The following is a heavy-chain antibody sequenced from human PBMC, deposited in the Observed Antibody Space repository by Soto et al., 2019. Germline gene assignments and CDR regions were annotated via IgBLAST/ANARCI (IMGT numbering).Heavy chain of an antibody. CDR2: IAVGSGYT. V-gene: IGHV1-58*01. CDR1: GFTFTSSA. CDR3: AADATAWQQMVPSDY. D-gene: IGHD2-8*01. Sequence: SVKVSCKASGFTFTSSAFQWVRQAREQRLEWIGWIAVGSGYTNYAQRFQDRVTLTRDMSTATTYMELSRLTSEDTAIYYCAADATAWQQMVPSDYWGQGTLVTVSS. J-gene: IGHJ4*02.